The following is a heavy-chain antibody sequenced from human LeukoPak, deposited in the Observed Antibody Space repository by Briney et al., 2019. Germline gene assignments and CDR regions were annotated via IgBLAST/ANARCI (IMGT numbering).Heavy chain of an antibody. V-gene: IGHV4-59*08. Sequence: SETLSLTCTASGGSISSYYWSWIRQPPGKGLEWIGYIYYSGSTNYNPSLKSRVTISVDTSKNQFSLKLSSVTAADTAVYYCARQRYGGNSEFDYWGQGTLVTVSS. CDR2: IYYSGST. J-gene: IGHJ4*02. D-gene: IGHD4-23*01. CDR1: GGSISSYY. CDR3: ARQRYGGNSEFDY.